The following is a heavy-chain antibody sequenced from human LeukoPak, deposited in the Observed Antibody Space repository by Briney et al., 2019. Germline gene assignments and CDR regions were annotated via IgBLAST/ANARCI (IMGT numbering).Heavy chain of an antibody. V-gene: IGHV1-2*02. CDR1: GYTFTGYY. D-gene: IGHD5-18*01. Sequence: ASVKVSCKASGYTFTGYYMHWVRQAPGQGLEWMGWFNPNSGGTNYAQKFQGRVTMTRDTSISTAYMELRRLRSDDTAVYYCARVPNVYSYDYDYWGQGTLVTVSS. CDR2: FNPNSGGT. J-gene: IGHJ4*02. CDR3: ARVPNVYSYDYDY.